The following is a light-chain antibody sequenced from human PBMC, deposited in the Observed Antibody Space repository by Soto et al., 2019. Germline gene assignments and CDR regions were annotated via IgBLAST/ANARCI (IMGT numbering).Light chain of an antibody. Sequence: QSVLTQPPSASGTPGQRVTISCSGNTCNIGSNYVYWYQQIPATAPKLLIQRNDPWPSGGPDRFSGSASGTSASLVINGLRTEDEADYYCAAWTGSLNAFFFGGGTKLTVL. CDR2: RND. J-gene: IGLJ2*01. CDR3: AAWTGSLNAFF. CDR1: TCNIGSNY. V-gene: IGLV1-47*01.